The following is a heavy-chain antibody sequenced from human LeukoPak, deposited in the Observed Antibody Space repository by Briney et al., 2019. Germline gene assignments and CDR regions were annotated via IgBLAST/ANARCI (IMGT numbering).Heavy chain of an antibody. CDR2: IKSKTDGGTT. V-gene: IGHV3-15*01. J-gene: IGHJ5*02. Sequence: NPGGSLRLSCAASGFTFSNAWMSWVRQAPGKGLEWVGRIKSKTDGGTTDYAAPVKGRFTISRDDSKNTLYLQMNSLKTEDTAVYYCTTRSYWYGGWFDPWGQGTLVTVSS. CDR1: GFTFSNAW. CDR3: TTRSYWYGGWFDP. D-gene: IGHD2-8*02.